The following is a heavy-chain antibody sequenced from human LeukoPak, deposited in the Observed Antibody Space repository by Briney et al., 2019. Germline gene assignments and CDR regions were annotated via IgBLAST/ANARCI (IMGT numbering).Heavy chain of an antibody. CDR1: GFTFSSYA. D-gene: IGHD2-2*01. Sequence: GGPLRLSCAVSGFTFSSYAMSWVRQAPGKGLEWVSSISTSGSYTYYADSVKGRFTISRDNSKNTLYLQMNSLRAEDMAVYYCAKALGVEVPAASRWFDSWGQGILVTVSS. CDR3: AKALGVEVPAASRWFDS. CDR2: ISTSGSYT. V-gene: IGHV3-23*01. J-gene: IGHJ5*01.